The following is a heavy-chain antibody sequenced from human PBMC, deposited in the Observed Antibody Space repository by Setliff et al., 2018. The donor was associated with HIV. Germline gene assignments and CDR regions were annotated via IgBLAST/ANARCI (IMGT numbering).Heavy chain of an antibody. J-gene: IGHJ3*02. CDR1: GFTFSDYY. CDR2: IKSKTDGGTT. D-gene: IGHD3-3*01. V-gene: IGHV3-15*01. CDR3: TIGIPTYDFWSGFAFEI. Sequence: LRLSCAASGFTFSDYYMSWIRQAPGKGLEWVGRIKSKTDGGTTDYAAPVKGRFTISRDDSKNTLYLQMNSLKTEDTAVYYCTIGIPTYDFWSGFAFEIWGQGTMVTVSS.